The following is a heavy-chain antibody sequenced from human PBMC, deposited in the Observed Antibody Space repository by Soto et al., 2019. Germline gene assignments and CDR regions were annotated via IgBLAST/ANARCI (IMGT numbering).Heavy chain of an antibody. CDR2: MNPNSGNT. Sequence: ASVKVSCKASGYTFTSYDINWVRQATGQGLEWMGWMNPNSGNTGYAQKFQGRVTMTRNTSISTAYMELSSLRSEDTAVYYCAGSDTATADDAFDIWGQGTMVTVSS. CDR3: AGSDTATADDAFDI. V-gene: IGHV1-8*01. J-gene: IGHJ3*02. D-gene: IGHD5-18*01. CDR1: GYTFTSYD.